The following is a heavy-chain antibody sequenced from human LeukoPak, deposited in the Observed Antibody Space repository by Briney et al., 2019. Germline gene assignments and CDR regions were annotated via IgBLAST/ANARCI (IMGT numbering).Heavy chain of an antibody. CDR2: IYYSGST. CDR3: ARGRDSYDSSGAFDY. D-gene: IGHD3-22*01. CDR1: GGSISSYY. Sequence: PSETLSLTCAVSGGSISSYYWSWIRQPPGKGLEWIGYIYYSGSTNYNPSLKSRVTMSVDTSKNQFSLKLSSVTAADTAVYYCARGRDSYDSSGAFDYWGQGTLVTVSS. V-gene: IGHV4-59*01. J-gene: IGHJ4*02.